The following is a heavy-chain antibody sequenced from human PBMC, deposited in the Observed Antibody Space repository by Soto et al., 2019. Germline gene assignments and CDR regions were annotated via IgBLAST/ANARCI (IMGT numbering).Heavy chain of an antibody. J-gene: IGHJ4*02. Sequence: GSLRLSCAASGFTFSGYAMSWVRQAPGKGLEWVTTISGNGGNTYYADSVRGRFTISRDNSRNTLFLQMNSLRAEDTAIYYCAKRDVPGSHLSEISFLIDSWXQGTQVTVSS. CDR1: GFTFSGYA. D-gene: IGHD3-3*02. CDR3: AKRDVPGSHLSEISFLIDS. V-gene: IGHV3-23*01. CDR2: ISGNGGNT.